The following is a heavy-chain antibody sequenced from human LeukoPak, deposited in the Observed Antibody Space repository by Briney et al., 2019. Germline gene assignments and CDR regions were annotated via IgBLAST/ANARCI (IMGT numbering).Heavy chain of an antibody. V-gene: IGHV1-3*01. Sequence: ASVKVSCKASGYTFTSYAMHWVRQAPGQRLEWMGWINAGNGNTKYSQKFQGRVTITRDTSASTAYMELSSLRSEDTAVYYCARSLSSYGDYTFDYWGQGTLVTVSS. D-gene: IGHD4-17*01. CDR1: GYTFTSYA. J-gene: IGHJ4*02. CDR2: INAGNGNT. CDR3: ARSLSSYGDYTFDY.